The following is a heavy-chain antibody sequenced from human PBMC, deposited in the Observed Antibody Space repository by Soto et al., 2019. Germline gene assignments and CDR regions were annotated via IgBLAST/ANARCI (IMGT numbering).Heavy chain of an antibody. CDR3: ARTMTNYYGMDV. V-gene: IGHV3-21*01. Sequence: GGSLSLSSAASAFTFSSYIMNLVRQAPGKGLEWVSSISSSSSYIYYADSVKGRFTISRDNAKNSLYLQMNSLRAEDTAVCYCARTMTNYYGMDVWGQGTTVTSP. CDR1: AFTFSSYI. CDR2: ISSSSSYI. J-gene: IGHJ6*02. D-gene: IGHD4-17*01.